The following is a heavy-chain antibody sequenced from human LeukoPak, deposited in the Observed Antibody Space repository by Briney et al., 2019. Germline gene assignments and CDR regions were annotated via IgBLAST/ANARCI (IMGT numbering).Heavy chain of an antibody. CDR1: GYTFTSYY. D-gene: IGHD5-24*01. Sequence: ASVKVSCKASGYTFTSYYMHWVRQAPGQGLEWMGIINPSGVSTSYAQKFQGRVTMTRDTSTSTVYMELSSLRSEDTAVYYCARDIWLLGRDGYNYSDYWGQGTLVTVSS. J-gene: IGHJ4*02. V-gene: IGHV1-46*03. CDR2: INPSGVST. CDR3: ARDIWLLGRDGYNYSDY.